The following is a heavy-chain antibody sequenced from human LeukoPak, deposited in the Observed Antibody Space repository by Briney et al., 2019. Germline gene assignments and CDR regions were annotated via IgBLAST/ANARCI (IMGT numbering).Heavy chain of an antibody. Sequence: GGSLRLSCAASGFTFSDYSINWVRQAPGKGLEWLSNISRGSRTIYYADSVKGRFTISRDNAKNSLYLQMNSLRAEDTAVYYCARDSYSSSRNDYWGQGTLVTVSS. CDR2: ISRGSRTI. CDR3: ARDSYSSSRNDY. J-gene: IGHJ4*02. CDR1: GFTFSDYS. V-gene: IGHV3-48*01. D-gene: IGHD6-13*01.